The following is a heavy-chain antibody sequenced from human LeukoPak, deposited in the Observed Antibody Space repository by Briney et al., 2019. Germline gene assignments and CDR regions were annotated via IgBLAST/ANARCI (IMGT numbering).Heavy chain of an antibody. J-gene: IGHJ5*02. D-gene: IGHD2-2*01. Sequence: ASVKVSCKASGYTFTSYYMHWVRQAPGQGLEWMGIINPSGGSTSYAQKFQGRVTMTRDTSTSTVYMELSSLRSEDTAVYYCARAHCSSTSCYAGQYWFDPWRQGTLVTVSS. V-gene: IGHV1-46*01. CDR2: INPSGGST. CDR1: GYTFTSYY. CDR3: ARAHCSSTSCYAGQYWFDP.